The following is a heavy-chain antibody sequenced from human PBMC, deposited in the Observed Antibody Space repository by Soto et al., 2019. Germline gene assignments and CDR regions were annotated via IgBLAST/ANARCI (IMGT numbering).Heavy chain of an antibody. Sequence: GASVKVSCKASGYTFIRYGITWVRQAPGQGLEWMGWISTYNGDTNYAQTFQGRVTMTTDTSTSTVHMEVRSLRSDDTAVYYCAREGYDILTGYYKALYYGMDVWGQGTTVTVSS. CDR2: ISTYNGDT. D-gene: IGHD3-9*01. CDR3: AREGYDILTGYYKALYYGMDV. CDR1: GYTFIRYG. V-gene: IGHV1-18*01. J-gene: IGHJ6*02.